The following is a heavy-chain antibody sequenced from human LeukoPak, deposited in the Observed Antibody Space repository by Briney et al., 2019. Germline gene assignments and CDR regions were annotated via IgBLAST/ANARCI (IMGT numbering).Heavy chain of an antibody. V-gene: IGHV3-21*01. CDR3: GRASPPLRAPSPGQL. CDR2: ISGRSSHI. D-gene: IGHD5-24*01. J-gene: IGHJ1*01. Sequence: GGSLRLSCSASGFSFGVYDMNRVRQAPGKGLEWVSAISGRSSHIYYGESVKGRFTISRDNAKNSLYLQMDSLGVEDTAVYYCGRASPPLRAPSPGQLWRQGTLVIVSS. CDR1: GFSFGVYD.